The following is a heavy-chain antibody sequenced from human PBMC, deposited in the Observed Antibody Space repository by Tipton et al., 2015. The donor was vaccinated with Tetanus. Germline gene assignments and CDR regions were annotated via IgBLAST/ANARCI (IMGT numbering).Heavy chain of an antibody. CDR2: IDNGGRT. Sequence: TLSLTCTIFGGSVSSGSYYWTWIRQPPGKGLEWVGYIDNGGRTNYTPSLKSRLTISLDKAKKQFSLNLTSVTAADTAVYFCARANFDFPKKGPFDYWGQGTLVTVSS. V-gene: IGHV4-61*01. CDR1: GGSVSSGSYY. CDR3: ARANFDFPKKGPFDY. J-gene: IGHJ4*02. D-gene: IGHD2/OR15-2a*01.